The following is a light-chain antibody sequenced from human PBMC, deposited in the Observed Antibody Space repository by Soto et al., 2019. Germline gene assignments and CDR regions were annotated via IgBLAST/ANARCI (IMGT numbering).Light chain of an antibody. CDR3: SSYTSSSTLA. Sequence: QSVLTQPASVSGSPGQSITISCTGTSSDVGGYNYVSWYQQHPGKAPKLMIYEVSNRPSGVSNRFSGSKSGNTASLTISGLQAEDEADYCCSSYTSSSTLAFGTGTKVTVL. V-gene: IGLV2-14*01. J-gene: IGLJ1*01. CDR1: SSDVGGYNY. CDR2: EVS.